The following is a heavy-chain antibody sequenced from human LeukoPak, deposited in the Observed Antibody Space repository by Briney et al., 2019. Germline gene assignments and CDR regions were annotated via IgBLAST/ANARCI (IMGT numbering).Heavy chain of an antibody. V-gene: IGHV3-7*01. J-gene: IGHJ6*03. CDR1: GMTFGSHW. CDR3: VRDVGFFHMDV. D-gene: IGHD1-26*01. CDR2: IKPDGSES. Sequence: GGSLRLSCTASGMTFGSHWMTWVRQAPGKGLEWVGFIKPDGSESYYVDSVKGRFAISGDNAKNSLYLQMNSLRAEDTAVYYCVRDVGFFHMDVWGKGTTVTVSS.